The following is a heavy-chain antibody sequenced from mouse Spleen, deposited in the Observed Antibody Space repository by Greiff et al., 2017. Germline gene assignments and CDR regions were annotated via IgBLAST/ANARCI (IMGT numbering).Heavy chain of an antibody. Sequence: EVHLVESGGGLVKPGGSLKLSCAASGFAFSSYDMSWVRQTPEKRLEWVATISSGGSYTYYPDSVKGRFTISRDNARNTLYLQMSSLRSEDTALYYCARQGLRPWFAYWGQGTLVTVSA. V-gene: IGHV5-9*02. CDR1: GFAFSSYD. CDR3: ARQGLRPWFAY. J-gene: IGHJ3*01. CDR2: ISSGGSYT. D-gene: IGHD2-4*01.